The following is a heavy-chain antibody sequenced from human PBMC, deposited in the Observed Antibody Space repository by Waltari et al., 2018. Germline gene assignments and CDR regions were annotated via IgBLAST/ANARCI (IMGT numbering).Heavy chain of an antibody. V-gene: IGHV3-48*03. D-gene: IGHD3-10*01. CDR1: GFTFSSYA. J-gene: IGHJ4*02. CDR2: ISSTGSTI. Sequence: EVRLVESGGGLVQPGGSLRLSCAASGFTFSSYAMNWVRQAPGKGLEWVSYISSTGSTIYYAGSVKGRFTISRDNAKNSLDLQMNSLRAEDTAVYYCARDGLYSGSGDSWCQGTLVTVSS. CDR3: ARDGLYSGSGDS.